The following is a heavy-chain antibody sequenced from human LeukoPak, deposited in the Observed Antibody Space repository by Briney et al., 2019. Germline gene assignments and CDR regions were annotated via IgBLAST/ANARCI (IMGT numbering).Heavy chain of an antibody. CDR1: GGSISSSSYY. V-gene: IGHV4-39*01. CDR2: IYYSGST. Sequence: SETLSLTCTVSGGSISSSSYYWGWIRQPPGKGLEWIGSIYYSGSTYYNPSLKSRVTISVDTSKNQFSLKLSSVAAADTAVYYCARIVVVITTYFDYWGQGTLVTVSS. D-gene: IGHD3-22*01. J-gene: IGHJ4*02. CDR3: ARIVVVITTYFDY.